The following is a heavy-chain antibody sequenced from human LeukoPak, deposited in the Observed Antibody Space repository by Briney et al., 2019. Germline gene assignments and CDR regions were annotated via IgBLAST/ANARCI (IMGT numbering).Heavy chain of an antibody. Sequence: PGGSLRLSCAASGFTFSSYWMHWVRQAPGKGLEWVSAISGSDGSTYYTDSVKGRFTISRDNSKNTLYLQMNSLRAEDTAVYYCAKLTGYSSSWYSPAGDWGQGTLVTVSS. CDR1: GFTFSSYW. CDR2: ISGSDGST. CDR3: AKLTGYSSSWYSPAGD. D-gene: IGHD6-13*01. V-gene: IGHV3-23*01. J-gene: IGHJ4*02.